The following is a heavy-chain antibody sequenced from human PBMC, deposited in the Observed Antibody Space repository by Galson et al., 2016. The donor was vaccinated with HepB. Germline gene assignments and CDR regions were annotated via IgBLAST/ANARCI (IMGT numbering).Heavy chain of an antibody. J-gene: IGHJ4*02. Sequence: ETLSLTCTVSGYSISSDYFWGWIRQPPVKGLEWIGTIARSGNIHYNPSLKSRVTMSVDTSKNQFSLKLSSVTASDTAVYYCVARNPSSASDYWGQGTLVTVSS. CDR1: GYSISSDYF. D-gene: IGHD1-14*01. V-gene: IGHV4-38-2*02. CDR3: VARNPSSASDY. CDR2: IARSGNI.